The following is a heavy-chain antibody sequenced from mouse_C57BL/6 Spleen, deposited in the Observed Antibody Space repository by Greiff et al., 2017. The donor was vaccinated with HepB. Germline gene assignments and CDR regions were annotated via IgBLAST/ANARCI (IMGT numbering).Heavy chain of an antibody. CDR3: ARKYYYGSLDY. Sequence: EVQVVESGPGLVKPSQSLSLTCSVTGYSITSGYYWNWIRQFPGNKLEWMGYISYDGSNNYNPSLKNRISITRDTSKNQFFLKLNSVTTEDTATYYCARKYYYGSLDYWGQGTTLTVSS. CDR1: GYSITSGYY. CDR2: ISYDGSN. D-gene: IGHD1-1*01. V-gene: IGHV3-6*01. J-gene: IGHJ2*01.